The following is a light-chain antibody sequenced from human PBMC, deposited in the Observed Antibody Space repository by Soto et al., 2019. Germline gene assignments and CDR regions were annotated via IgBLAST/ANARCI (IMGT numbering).Light chain of an antibody. V-gene: IGKV3-20*01. CDR2: GAS. J-gene: IGKJ1*01. Sequence: DIVLTQSPGALSLSPGERATLSCRASQSVSSSYLAWYQQKPGQAPKVLIYGASSRASGIPDRFSGSGSGTDFTLTSSRLEPEDFAVYYCLQSGSPLTFDQGTKVEIK. CDR1: QSVSSSY. CDR3: LQSGSPLT.